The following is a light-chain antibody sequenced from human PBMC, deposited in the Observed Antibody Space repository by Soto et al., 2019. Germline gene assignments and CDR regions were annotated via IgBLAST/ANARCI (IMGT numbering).Light chain of an antibody. CDR1: QTVTRSY. J-gene: IGKJ1*01. CDR3: QQYNNWHPWT. Sequence: EIVLTQSPGTMSLSPGERVTFSCRAIQTVTRSYLAWYQQKPGQAPRLLMFRTSSRATGFPARFSGSGSGTEFTLTISSLQSEDFAVYYCQQYNNWHPWTFGQGTKVDIK. CDR2: RTS. V-gene: IGKV3-15*01.